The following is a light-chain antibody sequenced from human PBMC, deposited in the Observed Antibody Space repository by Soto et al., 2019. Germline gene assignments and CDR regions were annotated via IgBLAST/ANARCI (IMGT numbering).Light chain of an antibody. Sequence: VLTQSPATLSLSPGERATLSCRASQNVERYLAWFQQKPGQAPRLLIYDTSVRATGIPARFSGSGSGTAFTLTISSLEPEDFAVYYCQQRRNWPPITFGQGTRLEIK. CDR2: DTS. J-gene: IGKJ5*01. CDR3: QQRRNWPPIT. CDR1: QNVERY. V-gene: IGKV3-11*01.